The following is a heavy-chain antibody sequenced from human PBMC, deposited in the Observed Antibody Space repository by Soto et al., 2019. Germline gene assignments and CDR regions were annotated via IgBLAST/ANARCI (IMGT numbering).Heavy chain of an antibody. V-gene: IGHV3-21*06. J-gene: IGHJ4*02. CDR3: PGVLDDSGFGALDY. Sequence: EVQLVESGGGLVKPGGSLRLSCAASGFTFSNYNMNWVRQAPGKALEWVSSITGSSVYISYADSVKGRFTITRDNPKNELYLQVNSRTVDDPAVYYRPGVLDDSGFGALDYWGQGTPVTV. D-gene: IGHD5-12*01. CDR2: ITGSSVYI. CDR1: GFTFSNYN.